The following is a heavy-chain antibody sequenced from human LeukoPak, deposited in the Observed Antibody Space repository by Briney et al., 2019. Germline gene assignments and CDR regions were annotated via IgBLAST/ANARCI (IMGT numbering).Heavy chain of an antibody. CDR3: ARANRAWSSFDD. Sequence: TGGSLRLSCAASGFSFSDFYMSWIRQAPGMGLEWISYIGTRSNPIYYADSVKGRFTISRDNAKNSLYLQMNSLRAEDTAVYYCARANRAWSSFDDWGQGTLVTASS. D-gene: IGHD2-15*01. J-gene: IGHJ4*02. V-gene: IGHV3-11*04. CDR1: GFSFSDFY. CDR2: IGTRSNPI.